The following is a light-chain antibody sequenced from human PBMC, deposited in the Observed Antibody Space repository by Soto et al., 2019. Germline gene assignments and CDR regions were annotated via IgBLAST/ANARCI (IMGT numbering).Light chain of an antibody. Sequence: EFVLTQSPGTLSLSPGERATLSCRASQTVRNSYLAWYQQKPGQAPRLLIYDASSRATGIPDRFSGGGSGTEFTLTISSLQPDDFATYYCQHYNSYSEAFGQGTKVDIK. V-gene: IGKV3-20*01. CDR3: QHYNSYSEA. CDR2: DAS. J-gene: IGKJ1*01. CDR1: QTVRNSY.